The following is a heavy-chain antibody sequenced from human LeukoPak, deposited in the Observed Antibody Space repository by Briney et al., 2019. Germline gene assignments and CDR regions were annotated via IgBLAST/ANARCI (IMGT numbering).Heavy chain of an antibody. Sequence: PSETLSLTCSVSGVSISSGSNYWGWIRQPPGKTLEWIGSLYYSGSTYYNPSLKSRVTTLIDTAKNHFSLNLSSVTAADTAVYYCARSDGYGLVGIWGQGTMVTVSS. CDR3: ARSDGYGLVGI. V-gene: IGHV4-39*07. D-gene: IGHD3-10*01. CDR1: GVSISSGSNY. CDR2: LYYSGST. J-gene: IGHJ3*02.